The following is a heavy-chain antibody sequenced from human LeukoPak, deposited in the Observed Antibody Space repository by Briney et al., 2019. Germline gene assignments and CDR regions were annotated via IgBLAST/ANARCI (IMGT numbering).Heavy chain of an antibody. CDR3: ARHRFPAAATDY. CDR1: GGSFSGYY. D-gene: IGHD6-13*01. CDR2: IYYSGST. J-gene: IGHJ4*02. Sequence: SETLSLTCAVYGGSFSGYYWSWIRQPPGKGLEWIGYIYYSGSTNYNPSLKSRVTISVDTSKNQFSLKLSSVTAADTAVYYCARHRFPAAATDYWGQGTLVTVSS. V-gene: IGHV4-59*08.